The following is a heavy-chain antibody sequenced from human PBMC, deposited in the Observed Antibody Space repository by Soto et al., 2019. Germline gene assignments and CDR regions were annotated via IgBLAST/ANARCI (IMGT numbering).Heavy chain of an antibody. V-gene: IGHV4-34*01. CDR1: GGSFSGYI. Sequence: QVQLQQSGAGLLKPSETLSLTCDVYGGSFSGYIWTWIRQTPGKGLQWTGQINHSGSANYNPSLNSRVTISVNSSNSQFSLELRSVTAADTAVYYCARGRITGRQYSGGWYYFDSWGQGTQVTVSS. CDR2: INHSGSA. J-gene: IGHJ4*02. CDR3: ARGRITGRQYSGGWYYFDS. D-gene: IGHD6-19*01.